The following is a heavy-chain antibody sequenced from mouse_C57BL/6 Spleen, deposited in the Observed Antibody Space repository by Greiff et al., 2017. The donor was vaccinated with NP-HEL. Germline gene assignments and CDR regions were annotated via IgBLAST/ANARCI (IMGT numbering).Heavy chain of an antibody. Sequence: EVQLQQSGPELVKPGASVKMSCKASGYTFTDYNMHWVKQSHGKSLEWIGYINPNNGGTSYNQKFKGKAKLTVNKSSSTAYMELRSLTSEDSAVYYCAREGGRRGGYFDYLGQGTTLTVSS. CDR1: GYTFTDYN. V-gene: IGHV1-22*01. J-gene: IGHJ2*01. CDR2: INPNNGGT. D-gene: IGHD3-3*01. CDR3: AREGGRRGGYFDY.